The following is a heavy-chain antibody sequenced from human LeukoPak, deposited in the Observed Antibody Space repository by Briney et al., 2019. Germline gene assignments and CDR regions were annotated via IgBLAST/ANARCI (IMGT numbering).Heavy chain of an antibody. D-gene: IGHD3-10*01. V-gene: IGHV1-18*01. CDR1: GYTFTSYG. Sequence: ASVKVSCKASGYTFTSYGITWVRQAPGQGLEWMGWITPCNGKTSYAQKLQGRVTMTTDTSTSTAYMELRSLRSDDTAVYYCRRDYYGSGRANCDYWGQGTLVTVSS. J-gene: IGHJ4*02. CDR2: ITPCNGKT. CDR3: RRDYYGSGRANCDY.